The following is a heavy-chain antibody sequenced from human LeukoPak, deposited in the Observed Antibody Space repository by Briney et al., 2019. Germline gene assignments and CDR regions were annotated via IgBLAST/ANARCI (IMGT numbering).Heavy chain of an antibody. D-gene: IGHD5-12*01. J-gene: IGHJ3*02. CDR2: IIPILGIA. CDR3: ASHPNSGYEVVAFDI. V-gene: IGHV1-69*04. Sequence: ASVKVSCKASGGTFSSYAISWVRQAPGQGLEWMGRIIPILGIANYAQKFQGRVTITADKSTSTAYMELSSLRSEDTAVYYCASHPNSGYEVVAFDIWGQGTMVTVSS. CDR1: GGTFSSYA.